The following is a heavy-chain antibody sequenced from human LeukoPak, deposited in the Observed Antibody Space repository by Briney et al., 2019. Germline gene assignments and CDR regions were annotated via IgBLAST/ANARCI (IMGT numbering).Heavy chain of an antibody. CDR2: ISAYNGNT. CDR3: ARDGLLLAAGYYYYGMDL. CDR1: GYTFTSYG. Sequence: ASVKVSCKASGYTFTSYGISWVRQAPGQGLEWMGWISAYNGNTNYAQKLQGRVTMTTDTSTSTAYMELRSLRSDDTAVYYCARDGLLLAAGYYYYGMDLWGQGTTVTVSS. J-gene: IGHJ6*02. V-gene: IGHV1-18*01. D-gene: IGHD6-13*01.